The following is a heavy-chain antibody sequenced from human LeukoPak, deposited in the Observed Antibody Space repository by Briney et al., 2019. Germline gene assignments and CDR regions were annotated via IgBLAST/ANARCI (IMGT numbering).Heavy chain of an antibody. J-gene: IGHJ4*02. D-gene: IGHD2-2*01. CDR2: IKTDGSEK. Sequence: GGSLRLSCEGSGFTFSNYWMSWVRQAPGKGLEWVANIKTDGSEKYYVDSVKGRFTISRDNAKNSLYLQMNSLRAEDTAVYYCARERDCSSTSCSFDYWGQGTLVTVSS. CDR1: GFTFSNYW. CDR3: ARERDCSSTSCSFDY. V-gene: IGHV3-7*01.